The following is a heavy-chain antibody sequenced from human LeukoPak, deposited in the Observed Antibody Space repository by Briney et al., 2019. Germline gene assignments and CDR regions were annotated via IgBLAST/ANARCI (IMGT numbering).Heavy chain of an antibody. J-gene: IGHJ4*02. Sequence: GGSLRLSCAASGFTFTSCGMSWVRQAPGKGLEWVSYISSSSSTIYYADSVKGRFTISRGNAKNSLYLQMNSLRAEDTAVYYCARERIAAAGNLDYWGQGTLVTVSS. CDR2: ISSSSSTI. CDR1: GFTFTSCG. V-gene: IGHV3-48*04. CDR3: ARERIAAAGNLDY. D-gene: IGHD6-13*01.